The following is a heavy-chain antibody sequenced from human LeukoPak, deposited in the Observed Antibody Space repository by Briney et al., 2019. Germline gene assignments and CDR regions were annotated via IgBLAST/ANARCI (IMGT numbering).Heavy chain of an antibody. Sequence: GGSLRLSCAASTASGFSFSSYAMNWVRQAPGKGLEWVALISYDGSNKYYTDSVKGRFTISRDNSKNTLYLQMNSLRPDDTAVYYCARAQYGSGWYDDAFDIWGQGTMVTVSS. V-gene: IGHV3-30*04. J-gene: IGHJ3*02. CDR1: GFSFSSYA. CDR2: ISYDGSNK. D-gene: IGHD6-19*01. CDR3: ARAQYGSGWYDDAFDI.